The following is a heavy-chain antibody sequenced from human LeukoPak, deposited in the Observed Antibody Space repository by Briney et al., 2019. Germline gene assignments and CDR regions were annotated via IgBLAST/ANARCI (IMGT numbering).Heavy chain of an antibody. D-gene: IGHD1-26*01. CDR2: INSDGSST. Sequence: GGSLRLSCAASGFTFSSYWMHWVRQAPGKGLVWVSRINSDGSSTSYADSVKGRFTIPRDNAKNTLYLQMNSLRAEDTAVYYCARAPVGATCFDYWGQGTLVTVSS. CDR3: ARAPVGATCFDY. J-gene: IGHJ4*02. CDR1: GFTFSSYW. V-gene: IGHV3-74*01.